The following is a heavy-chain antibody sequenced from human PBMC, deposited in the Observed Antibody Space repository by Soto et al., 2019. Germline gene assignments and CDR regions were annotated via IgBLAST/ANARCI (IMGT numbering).Heavy chain of an antibody. CDR3: ARDIMDYYDSSGYYPQVY. Sequence: GGSLRLSCAASGFTFSSYWMSWVRQAPGKGLEWVANIKQDGSEKYYVDSVKGRFTISRDNAKNSLYLQMNSLRAEDTAVYYCARDIMDYYDSSGYYPQVYWGQGTLVTVSS. D-gene: IGHD3-22*01. V-gene: IGHV3-7*03. CDR1: GFTFSSYW. CDR2: IKQDGSEK. J-gene: IGHJ4*02.